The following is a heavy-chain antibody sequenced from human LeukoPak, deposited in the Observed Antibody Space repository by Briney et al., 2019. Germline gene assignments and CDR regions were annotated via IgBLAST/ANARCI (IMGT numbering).Heavy chain of an antibody. D-gene: IGHD2-2*01. Sequence: PSQTLSLTCTVSGGSISSGGYYWSWIRQPPGKGLEWIGYIYHSGSTHYNPSLKSRVTISVDRSKNQFSLKLSSVTAADTAVYYCARGYCSSTSCYLDYWGQGTLVTVSS. V-gene: IGHV4-30-2*01. CDR3: ARGYCSSTSCYLDY. CDR2: IYHSGST. J-gene: IGHJ4*02. CDR1: GGSISSGGYY.